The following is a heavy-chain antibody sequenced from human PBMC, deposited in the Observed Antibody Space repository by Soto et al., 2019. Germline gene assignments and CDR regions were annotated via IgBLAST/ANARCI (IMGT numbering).Heavy chain of an antibody. CDR1: GYTFTSYG. V-gene: IGHV1-18*01. Sequence: ASVKVSCKASGYTFTSYGISWVRQAPGQGLEWMGWISAYNGNTNYAQKLQGRVTMTTGTSTSTAYMELRSLRSDDTAVYYCARIVVVAATNSNWFDPWGQGTLVTVSS. CDR3: ARIVVVAATNSNWFDP. D-gene: IGHD2-15*01. CDR2: ISAYNGNT. J-gene: IGHJ5*02.